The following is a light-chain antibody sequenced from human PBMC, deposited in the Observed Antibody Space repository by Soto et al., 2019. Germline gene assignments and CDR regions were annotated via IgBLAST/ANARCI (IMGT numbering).Light chain of an antibody. V-gene: IGKV3-15*01. CDR1: QSVSSN. CDR2: GAS. Sequence: DIGMTQSPATLSVSPGERATLSCMASQSVSSNLAWYQQKPVQAPRLLIYGASTRATGIPARFSGSGSGTEFTLTISSLQSEDFAVYYCQQYNNWPPWTFGQGTKVGIK. J-gene: IGKJ1*01. CDR3: QQYNNWPPWT.